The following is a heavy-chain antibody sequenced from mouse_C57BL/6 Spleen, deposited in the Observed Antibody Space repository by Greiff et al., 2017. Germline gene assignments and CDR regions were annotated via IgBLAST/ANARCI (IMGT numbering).Heavy chain of an antibody. CDR2: INYDGSST. D-gene: IGHD2-3*01. CDR3: ARGTDGYYAMDY. V-gene: IGHV5-16*01. J-gene: IGHJ4*01. CDR1: GFTFSDYY. Sequence: DVQLVESEGGSVQPGSSMKLSCTASGFTFSDYYMAWVRQVPEKGLEWVANINYDGSSTYYLDSLKSRFIISRDNAKNILYLQMSSLKSEDTATYYCARGTDGYYAMDYWGQGTSVTVSS.